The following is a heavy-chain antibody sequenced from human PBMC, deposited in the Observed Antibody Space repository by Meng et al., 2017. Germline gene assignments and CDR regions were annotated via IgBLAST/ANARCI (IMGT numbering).Heavy chain of an antibody. J-gene: IGHJ4*02. Sequence: QGEQVECGGGVEKPWGSVEVLRKASGYTFTSYDINWVRQATGQGLEWMGWMNPNSGNTGYAQKFQGRVTMTRNTSISTAYMELSSLRSEDTAVYYCARGPNRWTGFDYWGQGTLVTVSS. CDR3: ARGPNRWTGFDY. CDR1: GYTFTSYD. V-gene: IGHV1-8*01. D-gene: IGHD3/OR15-3a*01. CDR2: MNPNSGNT.